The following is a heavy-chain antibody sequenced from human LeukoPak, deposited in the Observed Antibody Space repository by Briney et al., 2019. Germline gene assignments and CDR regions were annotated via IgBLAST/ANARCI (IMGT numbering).Heavy chain of an antibody. CDR1: GYTFTGYY. D-gene: IGHD3-9*01. V-gene: IGHV1-2*02. CDR3: ARDGDILTGYPHHFYYFDY. Sequence: ASVKVSCKASGYTFTGYYMHWVRQAPGQGLEWMGWINPNSGGTNYAQKFQGRATMTRDTSISTAYMELSRLRSDDTAVYYCARDGDILTGYPHHFYYFDYWGQGTLVTVSS. CDR2: INPNSGGT. J-gene: IGHJ4*02.